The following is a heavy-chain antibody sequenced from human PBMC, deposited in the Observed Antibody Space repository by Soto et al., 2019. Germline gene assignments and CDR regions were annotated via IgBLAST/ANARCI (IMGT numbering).Heavy chain of an antibody. J-gene: IGHJ4*02. D-gene: IGHD6-13*01. CDR3: ARVKESSSWYGFIYYFDY. CDR1: GFTFSSYG. V-gene: IGHV3-33*01. Sequence: PGGSLRLSCAASGFTFSSYGMHWVRQAPGKGLEWVAVIWYDGSNKYYADSVKGRFTISRDNSKNTLYLQMNSLRAEDTAVYYCARVKESSSWYGFIYYFDYWGQGTLVTVSS. CDR2: IWYDGSNK.